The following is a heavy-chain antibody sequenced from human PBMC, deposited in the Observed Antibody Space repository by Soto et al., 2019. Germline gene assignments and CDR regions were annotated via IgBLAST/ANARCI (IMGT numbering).Heavy chain of an antibody. CDR3: ARGEYSSSLDY. CDR2: IYSGGST. Sequence: GGSLRLSCAASGFTDSSNYMSWVRQAPGKGLEWVSVIYSGGSTYYADSVKGRFTISRHNSKNTLYLQMNSLRAEDTAVYYCARGEYSSSLDYWGQGSLVTVSS. CDR1: GFTDSSNY. D-gene: IGHD6-6*01. J-gene: IGHJ4*02. V-gene: IGHV3-66*01.